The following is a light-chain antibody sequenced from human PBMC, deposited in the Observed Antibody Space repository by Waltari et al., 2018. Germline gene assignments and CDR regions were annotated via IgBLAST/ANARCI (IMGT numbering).Light chain of an antibody. J-gene: IGLJ3*02. CDR3: CSFTSSSTWV. Sequence: QSALTQPASVSGSPGQSITISCSGPTSDLGGYNYVSWYQQPPGKAPKLIIYDVTSPPSGVSTRFSGSHSGNPASLTIPRLQAEDEADYYCCSFTSSSTWVFGGGTKLTVL. V-gene: IGLV2-14*01. CDR2: DVT. CDR1: TSDLGGYNY.